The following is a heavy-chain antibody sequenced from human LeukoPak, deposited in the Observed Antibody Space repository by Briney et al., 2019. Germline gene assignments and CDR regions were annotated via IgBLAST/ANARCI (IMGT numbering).Heavy chain of an antibody. D-gene: IGHD5-18*01. Sequence: ASVKVSCKASGYTFTSYAMIWVRQAPGQRLEWMGWINPANGYTTYSQKFQGRVTITRDTSASTAYMELSSLRSEDTAIYYCARHCPGCIQADRNWGQGTLVTVSS. J-gene: IGHJ4*02. CDR2: INPANGYT. CDR1: GYTFTSYA. V-gene: IGHV1-3*01. CDR3: ARHCPGCIQADRN.